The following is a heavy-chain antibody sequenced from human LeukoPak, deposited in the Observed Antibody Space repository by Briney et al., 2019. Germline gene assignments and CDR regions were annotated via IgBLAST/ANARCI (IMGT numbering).Heavy chain of an antibody. V-gene: IGHV4-34*01. Sequence: SETLSLTCAVYGGSFSGYYWSWIRQPPGKGLEWIGEINHSGSTNYNPSLKSRVTISVDTSKNQFSLKLSAVTAADTAVYYCARALIPILTGYYPWFDPWGQGTLVTVSS. CDR3: ARALIPILTGYYPWFDP. CDR1: GGSFSGYY. CDR2: INHSGST. J-gene: IGHJ5*02. D-gene: IGHD3-9*01.